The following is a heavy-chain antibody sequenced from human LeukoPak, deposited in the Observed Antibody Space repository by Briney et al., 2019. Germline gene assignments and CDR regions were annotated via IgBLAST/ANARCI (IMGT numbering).Heavy chain of an antibody. CDR3: ARVNLRGSNYNWFDP. Sequence: SVKVSCKTSGGTFLSHTFSWVRQAPGQGLEWMGKITPVIDTANYAQTFQGRVSIYADKSTTTVYMDLSGLRPDDTAVYYCARVNLRGSNYNWFDPWGQGTLVTVSS. D-gene: IGHD3-10*01. V-gene: IGHV1-69*08. J-gene: IGHJ5*02. CDR2: ITPVIDTA. CDR1: GGTFLSHT.